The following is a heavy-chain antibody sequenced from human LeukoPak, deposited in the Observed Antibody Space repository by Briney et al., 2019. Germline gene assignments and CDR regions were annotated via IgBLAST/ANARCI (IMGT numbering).Heavy chain of an antibody. Sequence: SETLSLTCTVSGGSVSSGSYYWSWIRQPPGKGLEWIGYIYYSGSTNYNPSLKSRVTISVDTSKNQFSLKLSSVTAADTAVYYCARVEYDILTGYYTTFDYWGQGTLVTVSS. J-gene: IGHJ4*02. D-gene: IGHD3-9*01. CDR3: ARVEYDILTGYYTTFDY. V-gene: IGHV4-61*01. CDR2: IYYSGST. CDR1: GGSVSSGSYY.